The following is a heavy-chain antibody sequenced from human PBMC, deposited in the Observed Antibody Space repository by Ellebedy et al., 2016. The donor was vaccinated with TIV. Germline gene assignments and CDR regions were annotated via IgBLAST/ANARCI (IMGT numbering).Heavy chain of an antibody. CDR2: INPSGGST. D-gene: IGHD6-13*01. J-gene: IGHJ4*02. CDR3: TCLQLGIADYFDY. V-gene: IGHV1-46*01. CDR1: GYTFTKYY. Sequence: ASVKVSCKASGYTFTKYYMHWVRQAPGQGLEWMGMINPSGGSTSYAQKFQGRVTMTRNTSTSTVYMELSSLRSEDTAVYYCTCLQLGIADYFDYWGQGALVTVSS.